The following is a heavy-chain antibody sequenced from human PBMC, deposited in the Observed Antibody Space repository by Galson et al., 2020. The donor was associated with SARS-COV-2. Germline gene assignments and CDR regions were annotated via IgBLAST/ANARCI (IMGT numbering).Heavy chain of an antibody. CDR1: GFTFSSYA. CDR3: GKSGDTNMASRYFDD. CDR2: ISDDGART. Sequence: QAGGSLRLSCVASGFTFSSYAMSWVRQAPGKGLEWVSTISDDGARTYYADSVKGRFTISRDNSKNTLYLQMNSLRAEDTAVYYCGKSGDTNMASRYFDDWGQGTLVTVSS. D-gene: IGHD3-10*01. V-gene: IGHV3-23*01. J-gene: IGHJ4*02.